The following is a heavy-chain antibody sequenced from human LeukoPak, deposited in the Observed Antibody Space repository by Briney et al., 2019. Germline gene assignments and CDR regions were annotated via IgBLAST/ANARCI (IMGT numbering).Heavy chain of an antibody. CDR2: INHSGST. J-gene: IGHJ3*02. CDR1: GGSFSGYY. D-gene: IGHD6-13*01. Sequence: PSETLSLTCAVYGGSFSGYYWSWIRQPPGKGLEWIGEINHSGSTNYNPSLKSRVTISVDTSKNQFSLKLSSVTAADTAVYYCARLLQLVPAFDIWGQGTMVTVSS. V-gene: IGHV4-34*01. CDR3: ARLLQLVPAFDI.